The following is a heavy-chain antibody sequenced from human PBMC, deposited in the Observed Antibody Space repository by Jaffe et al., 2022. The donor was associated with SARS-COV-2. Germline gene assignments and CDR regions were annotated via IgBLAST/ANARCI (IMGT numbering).Heavy chain of an antibody. J-gene: IGHJ6*03. CDR1: GFTFSSYA. CDR3: AKDPYDILTGSYYYYYMDV. D-gene: IGHD3-9*01. Sequence: EVQLVESGGGLVQPGGSLRLSCAASGFTFSSYAMSWVRQAPGKGLEWVSAISGSGGSTYYADSVKGRFTISRDNSKNTLYLQMNSLRAEDTAVYYCAKDPYDILTGSYYYYYMDVWGKGTTVTVSS. V-gene: IGHV3-23*04. CDR2: ISGSGGST.